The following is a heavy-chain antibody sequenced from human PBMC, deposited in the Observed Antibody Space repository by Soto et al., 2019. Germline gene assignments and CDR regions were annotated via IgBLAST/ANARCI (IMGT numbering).Heavy chain of an antibody. CDR3: ARGWGRGYSYEYARY. Sequence: GASVKVSCKASGYTFTGYYMHWVRQAPGQGLEWMGWINPNSGGTNYAQKFQGRVTMTRDTSISTAYMELSRLRSDDTAVYYCARGWGRGYSYEYARYWGQGTLVTVCS. J-gene: IGHJ4*02. CDR2: INPNSGGT. V-gene: IGHV1-2*02. D-gene: IGHD5-18*01. CDR1: GYTFTGYY.